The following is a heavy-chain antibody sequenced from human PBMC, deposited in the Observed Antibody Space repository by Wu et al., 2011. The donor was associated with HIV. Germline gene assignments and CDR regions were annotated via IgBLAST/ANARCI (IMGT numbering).Heavy chain of an antibody. V-gene: IGHV1-2*02. CDR3: ASIGAGKDRQYGSGPGDWYFDL. Sequence: QVQLVQSGAEVKKPGASVKLSRKASGYNFLGYDLYWVRQAPGQGLEWMGRVNPNTGGTKYAQKFQGRVSLTRDTSINTGYMELSGLRSDDTGVYYCASIGAGKDRQYGSGPGDWYFDLWGRGTLVTVSS. D-gene: IGHD3-10*01. CDR2: VNPNTGGT. CDR1: GYNFLGYD. J-gene: IGHJ2*01.